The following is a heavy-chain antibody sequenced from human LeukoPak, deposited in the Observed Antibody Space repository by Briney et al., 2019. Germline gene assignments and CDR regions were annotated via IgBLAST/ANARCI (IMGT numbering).Heavy chain of an antibody. CDR3: ARGQMTVTSRFDL. Sequence: SQTLSLTCTVSGGSISSGDYYWSWIRQPQGKGLEWIGYIYYSGSTYYNPSLKSRVTISVDTSKNQFSLKLSSVTAADTAVYYCARGQMTVTSRFDLWGRGTLVTVSS. CDR2: IYYSGST. CDR1: GGSISSGDYY. V-gene: IGHV4-30-4*01. D-gene: IGHD4-17*01. J-gene: IGHJ2*01.